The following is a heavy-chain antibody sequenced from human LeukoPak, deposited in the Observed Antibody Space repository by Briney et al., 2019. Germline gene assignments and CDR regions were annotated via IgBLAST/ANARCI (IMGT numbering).Heavy chain of an antibody. CDR1: GFTFSDYY. D-gene: IGHD3-10*01. CDR2: IRQDGSEK. CDR3: VRESRSGTSY. Sequence: QPGGSLRLSCAASGFTFSDYYMSWIRQAPGKGLEWVANIRQDGSEKQYVDSVKGRFTISRDNAKNSLYLQMNSLRAEDMAVFFCVRESRSGTSYWGQGTLVTVSS. V-gene: IGHV3-7*01. J-gene: IGHJ4*02.